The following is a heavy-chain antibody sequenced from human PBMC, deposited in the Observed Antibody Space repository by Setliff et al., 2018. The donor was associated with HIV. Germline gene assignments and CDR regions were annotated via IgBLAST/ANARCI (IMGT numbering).Heavy chain of an antibody. J-gene: IGHJ4*02. Sequence: ASVKVSCKASGYTLAGYFMHWVRQAPGQGLEWMGWIDPNSGGTNYAQKFQGRVTMTRDTSISTAYLDLSSLRAEDTATYYCARDLTLYKLWGQGTLVTVSS. CDR3: ARDLTLYKL. CDR1: GYTLAGYF. V-gene: IGHV1-2*02. CDR2: IDPNSGGT. D-gene: IGHD1-1*01.